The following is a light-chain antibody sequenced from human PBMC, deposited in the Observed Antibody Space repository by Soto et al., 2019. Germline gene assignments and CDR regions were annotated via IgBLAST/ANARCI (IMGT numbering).Light chain of an antibody. J-gene: IGKJ3*01. CDR1: QSISSY. V-gene: IGKV1-39*01. CDR3: QESYSAPFT. CDR2: AAS. Sequence: IQMTQSPSYLSASVGDRVIITCRASQSISSYLNWYQQKPGKVPKLLIYAASTLHSGVPSRFSGGGSGTDFTLTIGSLQPEDFATYYCQESYSAPFTFGPGTTVDV.